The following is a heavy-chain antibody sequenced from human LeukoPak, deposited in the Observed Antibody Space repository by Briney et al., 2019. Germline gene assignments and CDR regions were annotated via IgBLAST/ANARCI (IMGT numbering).Heavy chain of an antibody. CDR3: ARDLDEYLEWLLGDAFDI. J-gene: IGHJ3*02. D-gene: IGHD3-3*01. CDR1: GFIFSDYY. Sequence: GGSLRLSCATSGFIFSDYYMTWIRQTPGKGLEWISYISSGGTIIYYADSVKGRFTISRDNAENSLYLQMNSLRAEDTAVYYCARDLDEYLEWLLGDAFDIWGQGTMVTVSS. CDR2: ISSGGTII. V-gene: IGHV3-11*04.